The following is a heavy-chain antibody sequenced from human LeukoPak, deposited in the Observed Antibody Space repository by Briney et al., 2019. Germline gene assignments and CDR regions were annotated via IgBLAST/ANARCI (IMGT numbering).Heavy chain of an antibody. Sequence: GSLRLSCSASGFTFSSYAMHWVRQAPGKGLEYVSAISSNGGSTYYADSVKGRFTISRDNSKNTLYLQMSSLRAEDTAVYYCVKGPQSSSWYFWVYWGQGTLVTVSS. J-gene: IGHJ4*02. V-gene: IGHV3-64D*06. CDR2: ISSNGGST. D-gene: IGHD6-13*01. CDR3: VKGPQSSSWYFWVY. CDR1: GFTFSSYA.